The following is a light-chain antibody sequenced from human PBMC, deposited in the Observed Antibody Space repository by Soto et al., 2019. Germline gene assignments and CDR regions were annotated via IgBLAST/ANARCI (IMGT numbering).Light chain of an antibody. CDR3: SSYTSSSTLVV. V-gene: IGLV2-14*01. J-gene: IGLJ2*01. CDR2: DVS. Sequence: QSALTQPASVSGSPGQSITISCTGTSSDVGGYNYVSWYQQHPGKAPKVMIYDVSNRPSGVSNRFSGSKSGNTASLTISGLQAEDEADYYCSSYTSSSTLVVFGGRTKVTVL. CDR1: SSDVGGYNY.